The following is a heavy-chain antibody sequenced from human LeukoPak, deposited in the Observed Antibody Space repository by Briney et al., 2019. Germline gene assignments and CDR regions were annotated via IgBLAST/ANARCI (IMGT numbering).Heavy chain of an antibody. J-gene: IGHJ3*02. CDR2: ISGSGGTT. CDR1: GFTFSSYA. D-gene: IGHD4-17*01. Sequence: GGSLRLSCAASGFTFSSYAMSWVRQAPGKGLEWVSVISGSGGTTYYADSVKGRFTISRDNSKSTLYLQMDSLRAEDTAVYYCAKFTVTTGSDAFDIWGQGTMVTVSS. CDR3: AKFTVTTGSDAFDI. V-gene: IGHV3-23*01.